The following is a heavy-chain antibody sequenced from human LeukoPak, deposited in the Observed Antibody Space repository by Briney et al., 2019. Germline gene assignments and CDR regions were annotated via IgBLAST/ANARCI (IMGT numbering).Heavy chain of an antibody. CDR2: IGAYNSNT. J-gene: IGHJ4*02. CDR3: ARIAVTAYYFDY. Sequence: ASVKVSCKVSGYTFTSHGISWVRQAPGQGLEWMGWIGAYNSNTNYAQKLQGRVIMTTDTSTSTAYIELRSLRSDDTAVYYCARIAVTAYYFDYWGQGTLVTVSS. V-gene: IGHV1-18*04. CDR1: GYTFTSHG. D-gene: IGHD6-19*01.